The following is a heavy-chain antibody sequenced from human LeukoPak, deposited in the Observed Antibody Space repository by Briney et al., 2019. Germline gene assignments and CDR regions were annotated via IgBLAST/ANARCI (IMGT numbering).Heavy chain of an antibody. Sequence: GGSLRLSCAASGFAFSTYWMDWVRQAPGKGLEWVGNINQDGSVKHYVDSVRGRFTISRDNARNSVYLQMSALSVEDTAVYYCTIDFVLGGQGSLVTASS. CDR1: GFAFSTYW. J-gene: IGHJ4*02. CDR2: INQDGSVK. V-gene: IGHV3-7*01. CDR3: TIDFVL. D-gene: IGHD3-3*01.